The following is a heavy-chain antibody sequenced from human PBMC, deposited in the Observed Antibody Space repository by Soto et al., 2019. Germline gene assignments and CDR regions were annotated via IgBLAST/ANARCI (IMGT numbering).Heavy chain of an antibody. CDR1: GGSINSGGYY. V-gene: IGHV4-31*03. CDR2: MYYGGST. CDR3: ARGYRQSGYSSSWVFDY. J-gene: IGHJ4*02. Sequence: QVQLRESGPGLVKPSQTLSLTCTVSGGSINSGGYYWNWIRQHPGKGLEWIGYMYYGGSTYYNPSHRTRVIISADTSDTHSSLKLSSVTAADTAVYFCARGYRQSGYSSSWVFDYWGQGTLVNVSS. D-gene: IGHD6-13*01.